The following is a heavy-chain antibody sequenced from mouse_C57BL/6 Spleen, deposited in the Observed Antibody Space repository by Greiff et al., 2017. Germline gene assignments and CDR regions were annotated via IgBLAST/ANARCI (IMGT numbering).Heavy chain of an antibody. CDR3: ASLGDYFDY. V-gene: IGHV1-61*01. J-gene: IGHJ2*01. CDR1: GYTFTSYW. CDR2: IYPSDSEN. D-gene: IGHD3-3*01. Sequence: VQLQQPGAELVRPGSSVKLSCKASGYTFTSYWMDWVKQRPGQGLEWIGNIYPSDSENKYNQKFKDKATLTVDKASSTAYMQLSGLTAEDSAVYYWASLGDYFDYWGQGTTLTVSS.